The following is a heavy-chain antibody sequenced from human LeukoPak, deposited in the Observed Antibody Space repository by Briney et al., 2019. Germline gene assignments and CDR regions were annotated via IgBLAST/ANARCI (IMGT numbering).Heavy chain of an antibody. V-gene: IGHV3-9*03. CDR2: VSWNSGTI. J-gene: IGHJ3*02. CDR3: ARGRYFDWLLSPRNDAFDI. CDR1: GFTFDDYA. D-gene: IGHD3-9*01. Sequence: GRSLRLSCAASGFTFDDYAIHWVRQAPGKGLEWVSGVSWNSGTIGYADSVKGRFTISRDNAKNSLYLQMNSLRAEDMALYYCARGRYFDWLLSPRNDAFDIWGQGTMVTVSS.